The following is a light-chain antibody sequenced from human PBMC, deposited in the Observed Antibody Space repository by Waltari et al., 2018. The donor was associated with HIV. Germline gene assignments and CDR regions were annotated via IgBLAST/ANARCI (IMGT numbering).Light chain of an antibody. CDR2: DVS. CDR1: RSDVGGYNY. CDR3: SSYTSSSTRV. V-gene: IGLV2-14*03. Sequence: ALTQPASVSGSPGQSTTLSRTGPRSDVGGYNYVSWYQRHPGKAPTLIIYDVSNRPSGVSNRFSSSKSGNRASLTISGLQAEDEADYYCSSYTSSSTRVFGGGTTVTVL. J-gene: IGLJ3*02.